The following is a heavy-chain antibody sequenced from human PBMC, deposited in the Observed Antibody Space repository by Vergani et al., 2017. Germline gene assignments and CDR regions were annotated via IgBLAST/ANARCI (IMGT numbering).Heavy chain of an antibody. V-gene: IGHV4-59*12. Sequence: QVQLQESGPGLVKPSETLSLTCTVSGGSISSYYWSWIRQPPGKGLEWIGYIYYSGSTNYNPSLKSRVTISVDTSKDQFSLKLSSVTAADTAVYYCARGRWGYCSGGSCYSLFDYWGQGTLVTVSS. CDR1: GGSISSYY. CDR2: IYYSGST. D-gene: IGHD2-15*01. CDR3: ARGRWGYCSGGSCYSLFDY. J-gene: IGHJ4*02.